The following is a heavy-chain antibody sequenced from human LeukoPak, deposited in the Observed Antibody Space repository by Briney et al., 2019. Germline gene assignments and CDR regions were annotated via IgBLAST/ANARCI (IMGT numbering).Heavy chain of an antibody. V-gene: IGHV3-30-3*02. CDR1: GFTFINYA. CDR3: AKPQYGDYDAFDI. Sequence: PGGSLRLSCAASGFTFINYAMFWVRQAPGKGLEWVTVISYDGSNKYYVDSVKGRFTISRDNSKKSLYLQMNSLRAEDTAVYYCAKPQYGDYDAFDIWGQGTMVTVSS. J-gene: IGHJ3*02. CDR2: ISYDGSNK. D-gene: IGHD4-17*01.